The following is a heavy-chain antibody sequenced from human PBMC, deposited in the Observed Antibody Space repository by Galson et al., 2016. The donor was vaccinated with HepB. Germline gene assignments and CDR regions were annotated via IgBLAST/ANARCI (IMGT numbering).Heavy chain of an antibody. Sequence: SLRLSCAASGFTFSDHYLDWVRQAPGKGLEWVARIRDKPNSYTTLYAASVKGRFTISRDDSKNSLYLQMNSLKTDVTAVYNCSRGYSSSSPSFDYWGQGTLVTVSS. CDR3: SRGYSSSSPSFDY. CDR1: GFTFSDHY. J-gene: IGHJ4*02. D-gene: IGHD6-6*01. CDR2: IRDKPNSYTT. V-gene: IGHV3-72*01.